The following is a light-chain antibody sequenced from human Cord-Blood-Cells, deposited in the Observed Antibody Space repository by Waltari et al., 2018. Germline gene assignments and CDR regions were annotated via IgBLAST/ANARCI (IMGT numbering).Light chain of an antibody. Sequence: QSVLTQPPSVSGAPGQRVPIPCTASSSNLGEGYDVHWHQQLPGPAPKLLIYGNSNRPSGVPDRFSGSKSGTSASLAITGLQAEDEADYYCQSYDSSLSGSVFGGGTKLTVL. CDR2: GNS. V-gene: IGLV1-40*01. CDR1: SSNLGEGYD. J-gene: IGLJ3*02. CDR3: QSYDSSLSGSV.